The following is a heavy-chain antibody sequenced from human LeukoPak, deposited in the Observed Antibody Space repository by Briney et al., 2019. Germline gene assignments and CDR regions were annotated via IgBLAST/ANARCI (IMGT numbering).Heavy chain of an antibody. J-gene: IGHJ4*02. V-gene: IGHV3-11*05. Sequence: PGGSLRLSCEVSGFIFSDYYMSWIRQAPGKGLEWVSYISSRSSGANYAASVKDRFTISRDNARNSVYLQMNSLRAEDTAVYYCARDWSYFDYWGRGTPVTVSS. CDR3: ARDWSYFDY. CDR1: GFIFSDYY. CDR2: ISSRSSGA.